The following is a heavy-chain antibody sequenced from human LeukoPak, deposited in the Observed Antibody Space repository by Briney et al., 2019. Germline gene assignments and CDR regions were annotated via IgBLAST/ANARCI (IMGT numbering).Heavy chain of an antibody. Sequence: ASVKVSFRASGYTLIDYYMHWVRQAPGQGLEWMGWINPNSGGTNYAQKFQGRVTMTRDTSISTAYMELSRLRSDDTAIYHCARDGFDIWGQGTMVTVSS. CDR3: ARDGFDI. V-gene: IGHV1-2*02. J-gene: IGHJ3*02. CDR1: GYTLIDYY. CDR2: INPNSGGT.